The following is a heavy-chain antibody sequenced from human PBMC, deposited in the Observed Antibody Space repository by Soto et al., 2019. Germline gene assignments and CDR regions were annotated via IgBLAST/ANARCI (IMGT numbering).Heavy chain of an antibody. Sequence: SETLSLTCTVSGGSISSSSYYWGWIRQPPGKGLEWIGSIYYSGSTYYNPSLKSRVTISVDTSKNQFSLKLSSVTAADTAVYYCAIRVDTAMVFLLDYWGQGTLVT. CDR2: IYYSGST. D-gene: IGHD5-18*01. CDR3: AIRVDTAMVFLLDY. CDR1: GGSISSSSYY. J-gene: IGHJ4*02. V-gene: IGHV4-39*01.